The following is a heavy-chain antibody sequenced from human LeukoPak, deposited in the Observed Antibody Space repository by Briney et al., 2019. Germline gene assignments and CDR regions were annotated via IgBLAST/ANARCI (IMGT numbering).Heavy chain of an antibody. CDR2: FDPSDSGA. Sequence: HGESLKISCKGSGYIFTNYWIVWVRQMAGKGLEWMGIFDPSDSGATYSPSFQGQVTISGDKSISTAYLQWSSLRASDTAMYFCARPSADGFAFAMWGQGTMVTVSS. D-gene: IGHD5-24*01. CDR1: GYIFTNYW. CDR3: ARPSADGFAFAM. V-gene: IGHV5-51*01. J-gene: IGHJ3*02.